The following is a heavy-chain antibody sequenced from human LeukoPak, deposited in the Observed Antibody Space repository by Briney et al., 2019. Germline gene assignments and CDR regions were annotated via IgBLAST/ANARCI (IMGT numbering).Heavy chain of an antibody. Sequence: ASVKVSCKVSGYTLTELSMHWVRQAPGKGLEWMGGFDPEDGETIYAQKFQGRVTMTGDTSTDTAYMELSSLRSEDTAVYYCATSEPPRESYEAFDYWGQGTLVTVSS. CDR3: ATSEPPRESYEAFDY. V-gene: IGHV1-24*01. J-gene: IGHJ4*02. D-gene: IGHD1-26*01. CDR2: FDPEDGET. CDR1: GYTLTELS.